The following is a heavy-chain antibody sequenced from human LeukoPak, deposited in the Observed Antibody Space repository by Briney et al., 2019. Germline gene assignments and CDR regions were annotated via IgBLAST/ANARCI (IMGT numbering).Heavy chain of an antibody. V-gene: IGHV3-48*03. J-gene: IGHJ4*02. Sequence: PGGSLRLSCATSGFIFSSYEMAWVRQAPWMGLEFVSYISNSGSPIKYGDAVKGRFTISRDNSKNSVYLQMNSLSAEDTALYFCAGGPQYGGSFAYWGQGTLVTVSS. CDR3: AGGPQYGGSFAY. CDR1: GFIFSSYE. D-gene: IGHD1-26*01. CDR2: ISNSGSPI.